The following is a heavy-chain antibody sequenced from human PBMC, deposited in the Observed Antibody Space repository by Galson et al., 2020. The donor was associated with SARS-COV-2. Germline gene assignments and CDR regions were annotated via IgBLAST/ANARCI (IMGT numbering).Heavy chain of an antibody. Sequence: NSGGSLRLSCAASGFPFSTYSMNWVRLAPGKGLEWVSSISTSSTYPYYADSVKGRFSISRDNPTNSLYLQINSLKTADPSVYYRARDEGIRGYNYGRLYYGLDVWGQGTTVTVAS. CDR1: GFPFSTYS. D-gene: IGHD5-18*01. J-gene: IGHJ6*02. CDR3: ARDEGIRGYNYGRLYYGLDV. CDR2: ISTSSTYP. V-gene: IGHV3-21*01.